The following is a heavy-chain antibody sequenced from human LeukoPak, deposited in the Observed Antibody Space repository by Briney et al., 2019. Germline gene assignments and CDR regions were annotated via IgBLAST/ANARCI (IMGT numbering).Heavy chain of an antibody. J-gene: IGHJ4*02. Sequence: GRSLRLSCAASGFTFTSYGMHWVRQAPGKGLEWVAVVSYDGSSKYYADPVKGRFTISRDNSKNTLSLQMNSLSAEDTALYYCAKDVARGGIKGSFDYWGQGTLVTVSS. CDR3: AKDVARGGIKGSFDY. CDR2: VSYDGSSK. D-gene: IGHD3-16*01. CDR1: GFTFTSYG. V-gene: IGHV3-30*18.